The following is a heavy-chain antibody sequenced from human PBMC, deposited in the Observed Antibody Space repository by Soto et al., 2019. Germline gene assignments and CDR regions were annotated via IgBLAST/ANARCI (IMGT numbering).Heavy chain of an antibody. J-gene: IGHJ4*02. CDR1: GFTFSSYA. D-gene: IGHD3-22*01. Sequence: PGGSLRLSCAASGFTFSSYAMHWVRQAPGKGLEWVAVISYDGSNKYYADSVKGRFTISRDNSKNTLYLQMNSLRAEDTAVYYCARGSQYYYDSSGYWSFDYWGQGTLVTVSS. CDR3: ARGSQYYYDSSGYWSFDY. V-gene: IGHV3-30-3*01. CDR2: ISYDGSNK.